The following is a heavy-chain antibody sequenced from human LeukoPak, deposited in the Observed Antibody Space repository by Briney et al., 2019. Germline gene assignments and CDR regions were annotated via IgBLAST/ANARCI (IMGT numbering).Heavy chain of an antibody. D-gene: IGHD2-2*01. CDR3: TTGDRFPPDIVVVPAWAFDI. CDR2: IKSKTDGGTT. CDR1: GFTFSNAW. J-gene: IGHJ3*02. V-gene: IGHV3-15*01. Sequence: GGSLRLSCAASGFTFSNAWMSWVRQAPGKGLEWVGRIKSKTDGGTTDYAAPVKGRFTISRDDSKNTLYLQMNSLKTEDTAVYYCTTGDRFPPDIVVVPAWAFDIWGQGTMVTVSS.